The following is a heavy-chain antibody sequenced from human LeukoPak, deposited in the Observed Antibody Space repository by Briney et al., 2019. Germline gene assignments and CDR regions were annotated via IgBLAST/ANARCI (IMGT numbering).Heavy chain of an antibody. CDR1: GYTFTSYG. V-gene: IGHV1-18*01. CDR2: ISAYNGNT. CDR3: ARINPAVSYIISSH. Sequence: ASVRVSCKASGYTFTSYGISWVRQAPGQGLEWMGWISAYNGNTNYAQRFQGRVTMTTDTSTSTAHMELRGLRSDDTAVYYCARINPAVSYIISSHWGQGTLVTVSS. D-gene: IGHD3-10*01. J-gene: IGHJ4*02.